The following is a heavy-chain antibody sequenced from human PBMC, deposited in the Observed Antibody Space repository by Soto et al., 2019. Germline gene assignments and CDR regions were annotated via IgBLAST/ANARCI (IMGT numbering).Heavy chain of an antibody. J-gene: IGHJ4*02. CDR1: GGTFSSYT. Sequence: QVQLVQSGAEVKKPGSSVKVSCKASGGTFSSYTISWVRQAPGQGLEWMGRIIPILGIANYAQKFQGRVTITADKSTSTXXMELSSLRSEDTAVYYCARERKITMVRGAHGYFDYWGQGTLVTVSS. CDR3: ARERKITMVRGAHGYFDY. D-gene: IGHD3-10*01. CDR2: IIPILGIA. V-gene: IGHV1-69*08.